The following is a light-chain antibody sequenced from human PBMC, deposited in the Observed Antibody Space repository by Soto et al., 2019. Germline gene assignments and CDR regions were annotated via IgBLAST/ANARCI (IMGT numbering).Light chain of an antibody. V-gene: IGKV4-1*01. CDR2: WAS. Sequence: DIVMTQSPDSLAVSRGERATINCKSSQSVLYSSNNKNYLAWYQQKPGQPPKLLIYWASTRESGVPDRFSGSGSGTDFTLTISSRQAEDVAVYYCQQYYSPPPTFGQGTKLEIK. CDR3: QQYYSPPPT. CDR1: QSVLYSSNNKNY. J-gene: IGKJ2*01.